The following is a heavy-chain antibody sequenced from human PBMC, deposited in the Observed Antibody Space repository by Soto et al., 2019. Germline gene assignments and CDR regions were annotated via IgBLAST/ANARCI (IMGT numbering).Heavy chain of an antibody. CDR3: ARLPGYCSGGSCYYYGMGV. V-gene: IGHV4-39*01. CDR2: IYYGGST. J-gene: IGHJ6*02. CDR1: GGSISSSSYY. D-gene: IGHD2-15*01. Sequence: PSETLSLTCTVSGGSISSSSYYWGWIRQPPGKGLEWIGSIYYGGSTYYNPSLKSRVTISVDTSKNQFSLKLSSVTAADTAVYYCARLPGYCSGGSCYYYGMGVWGQGTTVTVSS.